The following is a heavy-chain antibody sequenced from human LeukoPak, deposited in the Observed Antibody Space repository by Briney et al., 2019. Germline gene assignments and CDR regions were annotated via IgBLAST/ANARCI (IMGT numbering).Heavy chain of an antibody. D-gene: IGHD6-19*01. CDR2: IGNSGAST. V-gene: IGHV3-23*01. J-gene: IGHJ4*02. CDR1: GFTFNNYA. Sequence: GGSLRPSCVASGFTFNNYAMAWVRQAPEKGLEWVSSIGNSGASTYYADSVKGRFTISRDNSRNTLYLQMNSLRAEDTAIYYCAKDPNQWLLTPYYFDYWGLGTLVTVSS. CDR3: AKDPNQWLLTPYYFDY.